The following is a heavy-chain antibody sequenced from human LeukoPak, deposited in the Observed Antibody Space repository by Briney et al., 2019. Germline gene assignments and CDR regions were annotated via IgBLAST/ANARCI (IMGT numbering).Heavy chain of an antibody. CDR2: ISSGSSAI. CDR1: GFTFTTYS. J-gene: IGHJ4*02. V-gene: IGHV3-21*01. D-gene: IGHD6-19*01. CDR3: ARETDLIVVAGFDY. Sequence: GGSLRLSCEASGFTFTTYSMTWVRQAPGKGLEWVSIISSGSSAIFSADALKGRFTISRDDAKNSLFLQMNSLRAEDTAVYYCARETDLIVVAGFDYWGQGTLVTVSS.